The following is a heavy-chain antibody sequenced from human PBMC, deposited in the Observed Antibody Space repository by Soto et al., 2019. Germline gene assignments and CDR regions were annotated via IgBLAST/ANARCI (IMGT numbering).Heavy chain of an antibody. D-gene: IGHD3-22*01. J-gene: IGHJ3*02. CDR1: GFTFRSYS. V-gene: IGHV3-21*01. Sequence: GGFMRLSCAASGFTFRSYSMNWVRQAPGKGLEWVSSISSSSSYIYYADSVKGRFTISRDNAKNSLYLQMNSLRAEDTAVYYCARAVAGHYDSSGYYYSAKGLSGYNAFDIWGQGTMVTVSS. CDR2: ISSSSSYI. CDR3: ARAVAGHYDSSGYYYSAKGLSGYNAFDI.